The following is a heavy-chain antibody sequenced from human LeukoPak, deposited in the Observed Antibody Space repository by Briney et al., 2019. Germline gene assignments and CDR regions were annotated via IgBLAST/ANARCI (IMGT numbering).Heavy chain of an antibody. CDR2: INPKTGVT. V-gene: IGHV1-2*02. CDR1: GYTFTGYI. CDR3: ARDPPQWLILPYNY. D-gene: IGHD6-19*01. Sequence: ASVKVSCSVSGYTFTGYIMHWVRQAPGQGFEWMGWINPKTGVTHYTQQFQGRITLTRDTSRSTAFMELSGLRPGDTATYYCARDPPQWLILPYNYWGQGTLIIVSS. J-gene: IGHJ4*02.